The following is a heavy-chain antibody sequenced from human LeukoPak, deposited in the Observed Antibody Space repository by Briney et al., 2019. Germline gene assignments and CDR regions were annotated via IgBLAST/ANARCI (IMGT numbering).Heavy chain of an antibody. Sequence: GRSLRLLCAASGFTFRNHAMHWVRQAAGKGLEWGAVISSYGSNKYYADSVKGRFTFSRDNSKNTIYLEMTSLIAEGTAVYYSARVTFAAAEMDVWGKGTTVTVSS. CDR1: GFTFRNHA. CDR3: ARVTFAAAEMDV. D-gene: IGHD6-13*01. V-gene: IGHV3-30*04. CDR2: ISSYGSNK. J-gene: IGHJ6*04.